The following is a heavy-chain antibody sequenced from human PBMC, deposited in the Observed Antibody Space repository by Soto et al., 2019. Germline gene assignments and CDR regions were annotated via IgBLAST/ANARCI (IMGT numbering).Heavy chain of an antibody. CDR3: AHSQQFYDGSAGYFDF. V-gene: IGHV2-5*01. CDR2: LYWNDDE. Sequence: SGPTLVNPTQTLTLTCAFSGFSLSSSGVGVGWIRQPPGKALEWLALLYWNDDERYSPSLRSRLSITKDTSKTQVVLTMTNMDPVDTATYYCAHSQQFYDGSAGYFDFWGQGTLVTVSS. D-gene: IGHD3-22*01. CDR1: GFSLSSSGVG. J-gene: IGHJ4*02.